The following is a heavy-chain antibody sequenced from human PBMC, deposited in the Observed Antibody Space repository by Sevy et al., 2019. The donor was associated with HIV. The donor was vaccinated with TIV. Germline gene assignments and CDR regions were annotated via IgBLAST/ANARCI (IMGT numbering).Heavy chain of an antibody. CDR1: GFTFSNYG. Sequence: GGSLRLSCAASGFTFSNYGIHWVRQAPGRGLEWVAVISFDGSNKYYADSVKGRFTISRDNSKNTLYLQMNSLRAEDTAVYYCAREGVQWLGHFDYWGQGTLVTVSS. CDR3: AREGVQWLGHFDY. D-gene: IGHD6-19*01. CDR2: ISFDGSNK. V-gene: IGHV3-30-3*01. J-gene: IGHJ4*02.